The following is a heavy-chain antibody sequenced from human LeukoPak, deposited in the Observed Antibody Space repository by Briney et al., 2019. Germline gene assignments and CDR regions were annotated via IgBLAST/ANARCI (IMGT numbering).Heavy chain of an antibody. CDR3: ARDIIIVPAVQYFYNGMDV. CDR1: GGTFSSYA. Sequence: ASVKVSCKASGGTFSSYAISWVRQAPGQGLEWLGWISPYNGNTNYAQKFQDRLTMSTDTSTNTAYMELRSLRSDDTAVYHCARDIIIVPAVQYFYNGMDVWSQGATVTVSS. CDR2: ISPYNGNT. J-gene: IGHJ6*02. D-gene: IGHD2-2*01. V-gene: IGHV1-18*01.